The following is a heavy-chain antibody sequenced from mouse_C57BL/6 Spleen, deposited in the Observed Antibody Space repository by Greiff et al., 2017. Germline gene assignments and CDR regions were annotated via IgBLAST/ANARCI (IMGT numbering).Heavy chain of an antibody. Sequence: QVQLQQPGAELVKPGASVKLSCKASGYTFTSYWMQWVKQRPGQGLEWIGEIDPSDSYTNYNQKFKGKATLTVDTSSSTAYMQLSSLTSEDSAVYYCARFMITRAMDYWGQGTSVTVSS. J-gene: IGHJ4*01. D-gene: IGHD2-4*01. V-gene: IGHV1-50*01. CDR3: ARFMITRAMDY. CDR1: GYTFTSYW. CDR2: IDPSDSYT.